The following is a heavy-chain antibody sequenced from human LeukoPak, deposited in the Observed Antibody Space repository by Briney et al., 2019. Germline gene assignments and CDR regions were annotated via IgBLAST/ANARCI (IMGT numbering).Heavy chain of an antibody. J-gene: IGHJ6*03. CDR1: GFSLSSYA. V-gene: IGHV3-23*01. CDR3: AKVPSGYPYYYYMDV. Sequence: GGSLRLSCAASGFSLSSYAMSRVRQAPGKGLEWVSAISGSGGSTYYADSVKGRFTISRDNSKNTLYLQMNSLRAEDTAVYYCAKVPSGYPYYYYMDVWGKGTTVTVSS. D-gene: IGHD3-22*01. CDR2: ISGSGGST.